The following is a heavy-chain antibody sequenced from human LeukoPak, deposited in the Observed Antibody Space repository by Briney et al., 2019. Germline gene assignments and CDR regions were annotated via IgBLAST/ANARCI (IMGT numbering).Heavy chain of an antibody. Sequence: GATVKISCKASGYTFTDYYMHWVQQAPGKGLEWMGRVDPEDGETIYAEKFQGKVTITADTSTDTAYMELSSLRSEDTAVYYCATDNPSAHTWSYAARTFDYWGQGTLVTVSS. V-gene: IGHV1-69-2*01. D-gene: IGHD3-16*01. J-gene: IGHJ4*02. CDR3: ATDNPSAHTWSYAARTFDY. CDR2: VDPEDGET. CDR1: GYTFTDYY.